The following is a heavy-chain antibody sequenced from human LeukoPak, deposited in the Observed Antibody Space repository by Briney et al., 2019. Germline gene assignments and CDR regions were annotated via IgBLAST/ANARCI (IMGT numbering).Heavy chain of an antibody. CDR1: GFTFSSYG. J-gene: IGHJ4*02. Sequence: GGSLRLSCAASGFTFSSYGMHWVRQAPGKGLEWVAVIWYDGSNKYYADSVKGRFTISRDNSKNTLYLQMNSLRAEDTAVYYCAREGQSLYFDYWGQGTLVTVSS. CDR3: AREGQSLYFDY. CDR2: IWYDGSNK. V-gene: IGHV3-33*01.